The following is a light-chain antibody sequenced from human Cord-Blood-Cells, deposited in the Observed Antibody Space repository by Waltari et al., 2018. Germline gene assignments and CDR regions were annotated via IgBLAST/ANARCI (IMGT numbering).Light chain of an antibody. CDR3: CSYAGSSTYV. V-gene: IGLV2-23*01. Sequence: QSALTQPASVSGSPGQSITISCTCTSSDVGGYYLVSWYPQHPGTAPKLMIYEGSKRPSGVSNRVSGSKSGNTASLTISGLQAEDEADYYCCSYAGSSTYVFGTGTKVTVL. J-gene: IGLJ1*01. CDR2: EGS. CDR1: SSDVGGYYL.